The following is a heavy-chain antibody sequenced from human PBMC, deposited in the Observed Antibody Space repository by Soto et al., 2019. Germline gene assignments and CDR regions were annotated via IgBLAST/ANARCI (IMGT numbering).Heavy chain of an antibody. J-gene: IGHJ4*02. Sequence: QVQLVQSGAEVKKPGSSVKVSCKASGGTFSSYAISWVRQAPGQGLEWMGGIIPIFGTANYAQKFQGRVTITADESTSTAYMELSSLRSEDTAVYYCARGRGTYYYDSSVYARLGVFDYWGQGTLVTVSS. CDR2: IIPIFGTA. CDR1: GGTFSSYA. CDR3: ARGRGTYYYDSSVYARLGVFDY. V-gene: IGHV1-69*01. D-gene: IGHD3-22*01.